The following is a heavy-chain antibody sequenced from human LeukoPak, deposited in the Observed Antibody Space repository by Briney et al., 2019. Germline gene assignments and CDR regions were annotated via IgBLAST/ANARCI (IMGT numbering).Heavy chain of an antibody. V-gene: IGHV7-4-1*01. Sequence: ASVTVPCKASGYTFTSYAMNWVRQAPGQGLEWMGWINTNTGNPTYAQGFTGRFVFSLDTSVSTAYLQIGSLKAEDTAVYYCARELGYCSSTSCYMGTFDYWGQGTLVTVSS. CDR3: ARELGYCSSTSCYMGTFDY. D-gene: IGHD2-2*02. J-gene: IGHJ4*02. CDR1: GYTFTSYA. CDR2: INTNTGNP.